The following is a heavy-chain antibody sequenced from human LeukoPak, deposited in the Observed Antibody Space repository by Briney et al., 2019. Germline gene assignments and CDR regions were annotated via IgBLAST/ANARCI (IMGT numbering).Heavy chain of an antibody. J-gene: IGHJ4*02. Sequence: SQTLSLTCTVSGGSISSGGYYWSGIRQHPGKGLEWIGYIYYSGSTYYNPSLKSRVTISVDTSKNQFSLKLSSVTAADTAVYYCARGHPAGSGSYGAFFRWGQGTLVTVSS. D-gene: IGHD3-10*01. V-gene: IGHV4-31*03. CDR2: IYYSGST. CDR1: GGSISSGGYY. CDR3: ARGHPAGSGSYGAFFR.